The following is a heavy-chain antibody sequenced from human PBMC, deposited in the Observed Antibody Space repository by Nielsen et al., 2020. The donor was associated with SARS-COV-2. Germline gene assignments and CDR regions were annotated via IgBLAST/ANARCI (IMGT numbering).Heavy chain of an antibody. Sequence: GESLKISCKASGYTFTSHLIGWVRQMPGKGLEWMGIIYPGDSDTRYSPSFQGQITISADKSISTAYLQWSSLKASDTAMYYCARVDYDFWSGYNEPFDYWGQGTLVTVSS. CDR2: IYPGDSDT. CDR3: ARVDYDFWSGYNEPFDY. CDR1: GYTFTSHL. V-gene: IGHV5-51*01. J-gene: IGHJ4*02. D-gene: IGHD3-3*01.